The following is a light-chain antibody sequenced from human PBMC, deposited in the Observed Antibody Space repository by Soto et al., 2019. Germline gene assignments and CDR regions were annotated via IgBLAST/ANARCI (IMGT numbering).Light chain of an antibody. CDR1: SSDVGGYNY. CDR3: SSYTGSSTLVV. J-gene: IGLJ2*01. Sequence: QSALTQPASVSGSPGQSITISCTGTSSDVGGYNYVSWYQQHPGKAPKLIIYEVDNRPSGVSNRFSGSKSGNTASLSISGLQAEDEADYYCSSYTGSSTLVVFGGGTKLTVL. V-gene: IGLV2-14*01. CDR2: EVD.